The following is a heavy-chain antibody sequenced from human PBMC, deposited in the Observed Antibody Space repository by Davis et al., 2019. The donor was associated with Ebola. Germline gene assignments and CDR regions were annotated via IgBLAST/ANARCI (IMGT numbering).Heavy chain of an antibody. D-gene: IGHD6-25*01. CDR3: ARVAADAFDI. J-gene: IGHJ3*02. V-gene: IGHV1-3*04. Sequence: AASVKVSCKASGYTFTSYAMHWVRQAPGQRLEWMGWINTGNGNTKYSQKFQDRVTITRDTSANTAYMEVRSLRSHDTAVYYCARVAADAFDIWGQGTMVTVSS. CDR2: INTGNGNT. CDR1: GYTFTSYA.